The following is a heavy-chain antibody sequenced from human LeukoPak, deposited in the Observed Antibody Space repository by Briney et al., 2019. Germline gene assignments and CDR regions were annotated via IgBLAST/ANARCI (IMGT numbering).Heavy chain of an antibody. J-gene: IGHJ4*02. D-gene: IGHD6-19*01. V-gene: IGHV3-30*18. Sequence: PGGSLRLSCAASGFTFSSYGMHWVRQAPGKGLEWVAVISYDGSNKYYADSVKGRFTISRDNSKNTLSLQVNSLRAEDTAVYFCAKSIWRDQWLAFDYWGQGTLVTVSS. CDR1: GFTFSSYG. CDR2: ISYDGSNK. CDR3: AKSIWRDQWLAFDY.